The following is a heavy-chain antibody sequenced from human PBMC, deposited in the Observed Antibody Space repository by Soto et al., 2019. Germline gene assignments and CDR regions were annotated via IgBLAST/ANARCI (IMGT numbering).Heavy chain of an antibody. CDR2: MNPNSGNT. D-gene: IGHD6-13*01. CDR1: GYTFTSYD. J-gene: IGHJ6*03. Sequence: ASVKVSCKASGYTFTSYDINWVRQATGQGLEWMGWMNPNSGNTGYAQKFQGRVTMTRNTSISTAYMELSSLRSEDTAVYYCARGTKEYSSSWYQMYYYYYYMDVWGKGTTVTVSS. V-gene: IGHV1-8*01. CDR3: ARGTKEYSSSWYQMYYYYYYMDV.